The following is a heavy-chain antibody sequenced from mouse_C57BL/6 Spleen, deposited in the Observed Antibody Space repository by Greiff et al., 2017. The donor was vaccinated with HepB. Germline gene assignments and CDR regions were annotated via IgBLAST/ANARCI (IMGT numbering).Heavy chain of an antibody. D-gene: IGHD2-2*01. CDR1: GYTFTSYG. J-gene: IGHJ2*01. Sequence: VQLQQSGAELARPGASVKLSCKASGYTFTSYGISWVKQRTGQGLEWIGEIYPRSGNTYYNEKFKGQATMTADKSSSTAYMELRSLTTEDSAVYFCARKGTTVATTDYFDYWGQGTTLTVSS. CDR2: IYPRSGNT. CDR3: ARKGTTVATTDYFDY. V-gene: IGHV1-81*01.